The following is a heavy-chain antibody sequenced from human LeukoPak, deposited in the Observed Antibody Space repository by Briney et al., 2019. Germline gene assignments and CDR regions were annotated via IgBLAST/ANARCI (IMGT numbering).Heavy chain of an antibody. CDR3: ARESIAAAGTPLDY. J-gene: IGHJ4*02. CDR1: GGSFSGYY. V-gene: IGHV4-34*01. D-gene: IGHD6-13*01. Sequence: SSETLSLTCAVYGGSFSGYYWSWIRQPPGKGLEWIGEINHSGSTNYNPSLKSRVTISADTSKNQFSLKLSSVTAADTAVYYCARESIAAAGTPLDYWGQGTLVTVSS. CDR2: INHSGST.